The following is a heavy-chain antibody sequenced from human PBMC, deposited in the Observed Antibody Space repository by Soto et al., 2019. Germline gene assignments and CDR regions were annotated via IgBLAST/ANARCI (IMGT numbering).Heavy chain of an antibody. CDR2: ISYDGSNK. CDR3: AKDAPDGGMDV. V-gene: IGHV3-30*18. Sequence: LRLSCAASGFTFSSYGMHWVRQAPGKGLEWVAVISYDGSNKYYADSVKGRFTISRDNSKNTLYLQMNSLRAEDTAVYYCAKDAPDGGMDVWGQGTTVTVSS. J-gene: IGHJ6*02. CDR1: GFTFSSYG.